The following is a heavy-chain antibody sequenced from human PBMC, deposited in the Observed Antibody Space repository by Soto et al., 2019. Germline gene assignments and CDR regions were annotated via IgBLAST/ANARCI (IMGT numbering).Heavy chain of an antibody. Sequence: SETLSLTCAVSGDSISSTDWWTWLRPPPGKGLEYSGQIFHSGTTNYNPSLESRVTISLDKSKSQFSLELNSVTGADTAIYYCARGFSGYCSGGSCSSFDYWGQGTLVTVSS. J-gene: IGHJ4*02. CDR3: ARGFSGYCSGGSCSSFDY. CDR2: IFHSGTT. D-gene: IGHD2-15*01. V-gene: IGHV4-4*02. CDR1: GDSISSTDW.